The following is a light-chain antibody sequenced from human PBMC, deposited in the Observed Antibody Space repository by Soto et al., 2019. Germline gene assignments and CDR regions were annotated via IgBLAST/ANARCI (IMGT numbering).Light chain of an antibody. J-gene: IGLJ3*02. V-gene: IGLV2-23*01. CDR3: CSYAGSYTWV. CDR1: SSDVGAYNL. Sequence: QSALTQPASVSGSPEQSITISCTGTSSDVGAYNLVSWYQQHPGKAPRLIIYEGSKRHSGISHRFSGSKSDNTASLTISGLRAEDEAHYHCCSYAGSYTWVFGGGTKLTVL. CDR2: EGS.